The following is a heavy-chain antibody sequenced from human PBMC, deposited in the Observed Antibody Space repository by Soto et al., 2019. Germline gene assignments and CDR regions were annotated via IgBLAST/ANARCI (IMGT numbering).Heavy chain of an antibody. J-gene: IGHJ4*02. Sequence: ASVKVSCKASGYTXTGYYMHWVRQAPGQGLEWMGWINPNSGGTNYAQKFQGWVTMTRDTSISTAYMELSRLRSDDTAVYYCARDRVGGYFDWLLSPGYFDYWGQGTLVTVSS. D-gene: IGHD3-9*01. CDR1: GYTXTGYY. CDR2: INPNSGGT. V-gene: IGHV1-2*04. CDR3: ARDRVGGYFDWLLSPGYFDY.